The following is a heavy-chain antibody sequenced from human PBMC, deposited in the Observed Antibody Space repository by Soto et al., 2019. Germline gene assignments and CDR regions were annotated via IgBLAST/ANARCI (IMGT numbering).Heavy chain of an antibody. Sequence: QVQLVQSGAEVKKPGASVKLSCRTSGYTFTHYYIHWVRQAPGQGLEWLAIINPASGSTNYAQDFQGRVTLTMDTSTTRVYMELSGLRAEHTAIFYCARDLAAGDYWGQGTLVTVSS. D-gene: IGHD6-13*01. CDR3: ARDLAAGDY. V-gene: IGHV1-46*01. J-gene: IGHJ4*02. CDR1: GYTFTHYY. CDR2: INPASGST.